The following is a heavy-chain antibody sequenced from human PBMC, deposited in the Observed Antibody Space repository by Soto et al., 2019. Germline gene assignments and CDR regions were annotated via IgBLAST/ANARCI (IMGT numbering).Heavy chain of an antibody. V-gene: IGHV3-23*01. Sequence: PGGSLRLSCAAAAFTYSSYAMSWVRQAPGKGLEWVSAISGSGGSTYYADSVKGRFTISRDNSKNTLYLQMNSLRAEDTAVYYCAKDLNSLRFLEWYMDGDAFDIWGQGTMVTVSS. D-gene: IGHD3-3*01. CDR1: AFTYSSYA. CDR2: ISGSGGST. J-gene: IGHJ3*02. CDR3: AKDLNSLRFLEWYMDGDAFDI.